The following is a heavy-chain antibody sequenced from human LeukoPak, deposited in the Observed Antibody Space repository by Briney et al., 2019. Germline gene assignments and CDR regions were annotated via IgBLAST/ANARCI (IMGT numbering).Heavy chain of an antibody. V-gene: IGHV4-39*07. J-gene: IGHJ4*02. CDR2: IYYSGST. CDR3: ARGFRTYYYDSSGYYYDY. D-gene: IGHD3-22*01. CDR1: GGSISSSSYY. Sequence: SETLSLTCTVSGGSISSSSYYWGWIRQPPGKGLEWIGSIYYSGSTYYNPSLKSRVTISVDTSKNQFSLKLSSVTAADMAVYYCARGFRTYYYDSSGYYYDYWGQGTLVTVSS.